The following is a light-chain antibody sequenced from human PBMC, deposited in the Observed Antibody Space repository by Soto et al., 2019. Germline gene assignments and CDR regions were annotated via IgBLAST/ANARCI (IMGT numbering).Light chain of an antibody. J-gene: IGKJ1*01. CDR1: ESVAINS. Sequence: EIVSTQSPGTLSLSPGERATLSGGATESVAINSLAWYQLKPGQAPRLLIHGASNRATGIPDRFSGSGSGTDFTLTISRQAPEYFAVYYCQQYGNSWTFGQGTKVDIK. V-gene: IGKV3-20*01. CDR2: GAS. CDR3: QQYGNSWT.